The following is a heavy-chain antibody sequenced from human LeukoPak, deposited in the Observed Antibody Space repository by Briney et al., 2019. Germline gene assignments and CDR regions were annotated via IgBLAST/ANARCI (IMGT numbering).Heavy chain of an antibody. CDR2: ISSSGSTI. CDR3: ARDRSFGYYYDSSGYYPLDY. J-gene: IGHJ4*02. CDR1: GFTFSSYA. Sequence: GGSLRLSCATSGFTFSSYAMNWVRQAPGKGLEWVSYISSSGSTIYYADSVKGRFTISRDNAKNSLYLQMNSLRAEDTAVYYCARDRSFGYYYDSSGYYPLDYWGQGTLVTVSS. D-gene: IGHD3-22*01. V-gene: IGHV3-48*04.